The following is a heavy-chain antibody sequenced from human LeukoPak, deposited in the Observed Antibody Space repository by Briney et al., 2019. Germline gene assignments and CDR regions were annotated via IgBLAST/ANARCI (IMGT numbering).Heavy chain of an antibody. Sequence: AWGSLRLSCAASGFTFSKYWMLWVRQAPGKGLESVSRINTGGTVTTYADSVKGRFTVSRDNADNTMFLQMNSVRDEDTAVYYCATKQWLAPPPDSWGQGTPLTVSS. V-gene: IGHV3-74*01. D-gene: IGHD6-19*01. CDR1: GFTFSKYW. CDR3: ATKQWLAPPPDS. CDR2: INTGGTVT. J-gene: IGHJ4*02.